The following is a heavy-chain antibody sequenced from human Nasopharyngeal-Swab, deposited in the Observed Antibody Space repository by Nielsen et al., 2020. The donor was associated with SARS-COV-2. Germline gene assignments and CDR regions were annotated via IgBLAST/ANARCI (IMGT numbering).Heavy chain of an antibody. CDR1: GFTFSSYA. CDR2: ISSSSSTI. V-gene: IGHV3-48*01. CDR3: ARGPALGYCSGGSCYSYAFDI. J-gene: IGHJ3*02. D-gene: IGHD2-15*01. Sequence: GESLKISCAASGFTFSSYAMSWVRQAPGKGLEWVSYISSSSSTIYYADSVKGRFTISRDNAKNSLYLQMNSLRAEDTAVYYCARGPALGYCSGGSCYSYAFDIWGQGTMVTVSS.